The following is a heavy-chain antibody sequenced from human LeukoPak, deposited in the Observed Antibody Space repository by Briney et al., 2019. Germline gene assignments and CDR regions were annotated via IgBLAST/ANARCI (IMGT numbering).Heavy chain of an antibody. V-gene: IGHV4-39*01. CDR3: TRHPTRGYYDGRMDRVDY. J-gene: IGHJ4*02. CDR2: IYYSGST. Sequence: KPSETLSLTCTVSGGSISSSSFYWGWIRQPPGKGLEWIGNIYYSGSTYYNPSLKSRVTISVDTSENQFSLKLSSVTAADTAVYYCTRHPTRGYYDGRMDRVDYWGQGTLVTVSS. D-gene: IGHD3-22*01. CDR1: GGSISSSSFY.